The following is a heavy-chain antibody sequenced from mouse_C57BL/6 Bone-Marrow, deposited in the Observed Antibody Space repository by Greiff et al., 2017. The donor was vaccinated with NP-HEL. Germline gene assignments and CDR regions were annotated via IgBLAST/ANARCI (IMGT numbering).Heavy chain of an antibody. CDR3: TITTVVATKFAY. J-gene: IGHJ3*01. CDR1: GFTIKDDY. V-gene: IGHV14-4*01. D-gene: IGHD1-1*01. CDR2: IDPENGAT. Sequence: EVQLQQSGAELVRPGASVKLSCTASGFTIKDDYMPWVKQRPEQGLEWIGWIDPENGATDYASQFQGKATITADPSSNTAYLQLSSLTSEDTAVYYCTITTVVATKFAYWGQGTLVTVSA.